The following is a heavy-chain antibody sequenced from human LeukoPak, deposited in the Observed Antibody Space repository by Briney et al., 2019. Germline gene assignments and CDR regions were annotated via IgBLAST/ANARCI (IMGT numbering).Heavy chain of an antibody. Sequence: GGSLRLSCAASGFSFSSYWMHWVRQAPGKGLVWVSRIDPDGSDTTYAESVKGRFTISRDNDRNTLYLQMNSLRAEDTAVYYCAKDAPWGDYFDYWGQGTLVTVSS. V-gene: IGHV3-74*01. CDR3: AKDAPWGDYFDY. CDR1: GFSFSSYW. J-gene: IGHJ4*02. D-gene: IGHD3-16*01. CDR2: IDPDGSDT.